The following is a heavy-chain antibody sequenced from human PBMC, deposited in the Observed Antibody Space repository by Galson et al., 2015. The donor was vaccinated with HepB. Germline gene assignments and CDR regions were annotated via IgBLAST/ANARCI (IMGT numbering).Heavy chain of an antibody. Sequence: SETLSLTCTVSGGSISSYYWSWMRQPPGKGLELIGYIYYSGSANYSPSLKSRVTISVDTSKNHFSLNLSSVTAADTAVYYCARLAAAGPHFDSWGQGTLVTVSS. CDR3: ARLAAAGPHFDS. V-gene: IGHV4-59*08. CDR2: IYYSGSA. J-gene: IGHJ4*02. CDR1: GGSISSYY. D-gene: IGHD6-13*01.